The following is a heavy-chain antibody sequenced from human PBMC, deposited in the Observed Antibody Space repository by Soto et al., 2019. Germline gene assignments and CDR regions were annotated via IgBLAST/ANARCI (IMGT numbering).Heavy chain of an antibody. CDR3: AKDKGGPMIVVAEYYFDY. CDR2: ISYDGSNK. CDR1: GFTFSSYS. V-gene: IGHV3-30*18. D-gene: IGHD3-22*01. J-gene: IGHJ4*02. Sequence: GGSLRLSCAASGFTFSSYSMHWVRQAPGKGLEWVAVISYDGSNKYYADSVKGRFTISRDNSKNTLYLQMNSLRAEDTAVYYCAKDKGGPMIVVAEYYFDYWGQGTLVTVSS.